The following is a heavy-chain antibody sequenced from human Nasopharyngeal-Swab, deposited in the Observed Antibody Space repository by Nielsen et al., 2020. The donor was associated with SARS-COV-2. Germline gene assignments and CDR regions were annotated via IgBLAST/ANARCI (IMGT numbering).Heavy chain of an antibody. CDR3: VRSSSWYYFDY. V-gene: IGHV4-34*01. J-gene: IGHJ4*02. D-gene: IGHD6-13*01. Sequence: SETLSLTCAVYGGSFSGDYWSWIRQPPGKGLEGIGEINHSGSTSYNPSLKSRVTMSLDTSKNQFSLRLSSVTAADTAVYYCVRSSSWYYFDYWAQGTQVTVSS. CDR1: GGSFSGDY. CDR2: INHSGST.